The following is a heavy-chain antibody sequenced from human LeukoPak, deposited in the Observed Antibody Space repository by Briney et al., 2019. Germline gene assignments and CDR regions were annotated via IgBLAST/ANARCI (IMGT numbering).Heavy chain of an antibody. J-gene: IGHJ4*02. D-gene: IGHD4-17*01. V-gene: IGHV4-38-2*02. CDR3: ARDYGDYGAPFDY. Sequence: PSETLSLTCAVSGYSISSGYYWGWIRQPPGKGLDWIGSIYHSGSTYYNPSLKSRVTISVDTSKNQFSLKLSSVTAADTAVYYCARDYGDYGAPFDYWGQGTLVTVSS. CDR2: IYHSGST. CDR1: GYSISSGYY.